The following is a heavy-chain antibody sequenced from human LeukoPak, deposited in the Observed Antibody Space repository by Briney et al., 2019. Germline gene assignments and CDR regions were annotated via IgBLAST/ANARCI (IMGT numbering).Heavy chain of an antibody. CDR1: GFTFSSYA. V-gene: IGHV3-30-3*01. D-gene: IGHD3-16*02. Sequence: GGSLRLSCAASGFTFSSYAMHWVRQAPGKGLEWVAVISYDGSNKYYADSVKGRFTISRDNAKNSLYLQMNSLRAEDTAVYYCARVGRYVYWPTDYWGQGTLVTVSS. CDR3: ARVGRYVYWPTDY. CDR2: ISYDGSNK. J-gene: IGHJ4*02.